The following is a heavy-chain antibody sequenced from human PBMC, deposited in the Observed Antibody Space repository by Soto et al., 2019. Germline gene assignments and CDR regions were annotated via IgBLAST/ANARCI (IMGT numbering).Heavy chain of an antibody. D-gene: IGHD3-3*01. V-gene: IGHV2-5*02. J-gene: IGHJ5*02. CDR2: IYWDDDK. Sequence: QITLKESGPTLVKPTQTLTLTCTFSGFSLSTSGVGVGWIRQPPGKALEWLALIYWDDDKRYSPSLKSRLTITKNTSKNRVVLTKTNMDTVDTATYYCAHKRWYYDFWCGYAPWSQGTLVTVSS. CDR3: AHKRWYYDFWCGYAP. CDR1: GFSLSTSGVG.